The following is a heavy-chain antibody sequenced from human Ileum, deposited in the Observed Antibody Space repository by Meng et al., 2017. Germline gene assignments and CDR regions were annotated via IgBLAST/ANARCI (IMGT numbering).Heavy chain of an antibody. J-gene: IGHJ4*02. Sequence: VQLQESGPGLVRPSETLSLICAVSGGSVSSSGYQWGWIRQPPGKGLEWIGYASTNYNPSLKSRVTISVDTSKNQFSLKLTSVTAADTAVYYCARDHWGSLDYWGQGVLVTTSS. V-gene: IGHV4-61*08. CDR3: ARDHWGSLDY. CDR2: AST. D-gene: IGHD7-27*01. CDR1: GGSVSSSGYQ.